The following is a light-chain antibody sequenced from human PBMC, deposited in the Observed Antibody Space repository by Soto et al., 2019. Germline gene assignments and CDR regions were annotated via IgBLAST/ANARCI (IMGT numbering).Light chain of an antibody. J-gene: IGLJ3*02. CDR1: SNDVGNYNY. CDR2: EVT. CDR3: SSYTRLGTWV. Sequence: QSALTQPASVSGSPGQSITISCTGTSNDVGNYNYVSWYQQHPGKAPKLIIYEVTNRPSGVSNRFSGSKSGNTASLTISGLQAEDEADYYCSSYTRLGTWVFGGGTKVTVL. V-gene: IGLV2-14*01.